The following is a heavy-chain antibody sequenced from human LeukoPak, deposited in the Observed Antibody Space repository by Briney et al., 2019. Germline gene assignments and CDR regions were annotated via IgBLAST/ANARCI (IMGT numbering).Heavy chain of an antibody. CDR3: ASPDHYYDSSGQFDY. J-gene: IGHJ4*02. V-gene: IGHV4-38-2*01. CDR2: IYHSGST. Sequence: SETLSLTCAVSGYSISSGYYWGWIRQPPGKGLEWIGSIYHSGSTYYNPSLKSRVTISVDTSKNQFSLKLSSVTAADTAVYYCASPDHYYDSSGQFDYWGREPWSPSPQ. D-gene: IGHD3-22*01. CDR1: GYSISSGYY.